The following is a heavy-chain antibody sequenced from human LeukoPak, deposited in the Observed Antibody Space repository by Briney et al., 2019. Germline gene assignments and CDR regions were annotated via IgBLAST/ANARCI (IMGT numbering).Heavy chain of an antibody. D-gene: IGHD2-2*01. CDR2: INHSGRT. J-gene: IGHJ6*02. V-gene: IGHV4-34*01. CDR3: ARDVVVVPAAIHYGMDV. Sequence: SETLSLTCAVYGGSFSDYFWGWIRQPPGKGLEWIGEINHSGRTYYNPSLKSRVTISVDTSKNQFSLNLSSVTAADTAVYYCARDVVVVPAAIHYGMDVWGQGTTVTASS. CDR1: GGSFSDYF.